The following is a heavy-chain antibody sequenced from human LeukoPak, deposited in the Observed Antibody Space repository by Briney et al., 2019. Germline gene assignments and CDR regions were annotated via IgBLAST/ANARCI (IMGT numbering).Heavy chain of an antibody. CDR1: GFTFSSYA. CDR2: ISSSSYI. CDR3: ARDSTSIAARYDAFDI. V-gene: IGHV3-21*01. D-gene: IGHD6-6*01. Sequence: GGSLRLSCAASGFTFSSYAMNWVRQAPGKGLEWVSSISSSSYIYYADSVKGRFTISRDNAKNSLYLQMNSLRAEDTAVYYCARDSTSIAARYDAFDIWGQGTMVTVSS. J-gene: IGHJ3*02.